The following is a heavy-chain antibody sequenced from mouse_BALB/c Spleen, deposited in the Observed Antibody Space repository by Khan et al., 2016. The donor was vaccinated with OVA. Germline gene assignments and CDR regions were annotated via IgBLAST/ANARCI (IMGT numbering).Heavy chain of an antibody. CDR2: VSTGGSYT. J-gene: IGHJ3*01. D-gene: IGHD1-1*01. Sequence: EVKLEESGGDLVKPGGSLKLSCAASGFTFSTYGMSWVRQAPDKRLEWVATVSTGGSYTYYPDSVKGRFTISRENAKNTLYLQMSGLRSEDTAMFYCTGLAYYYDSEGFAYWGQGTLVTVSA. CDR1: GFTFSTYG. CDR3: TGLAYYYDSEGFAY. V-gene: IGHV5-6*02.